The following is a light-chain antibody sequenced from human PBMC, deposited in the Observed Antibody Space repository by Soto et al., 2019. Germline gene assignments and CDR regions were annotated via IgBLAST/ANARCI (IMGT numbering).Light chain of an antibody. V-gene: IGLV2-14*01. Sequence: QSALTQPASVSGSPGQAITISCTGTSSDVGGYNFVSWYQQYPGKAPKLMIFEISDRPSGVSNRFSGSKSGNTASLTISGLQAEXEADYYCSSYTSNTTRVFGGGTKLTVL. CDR1: SSDVGGYNF. J-gene: IGLJ3*02. CDR3: SSYTSNTTRV. CDR2: EIS.